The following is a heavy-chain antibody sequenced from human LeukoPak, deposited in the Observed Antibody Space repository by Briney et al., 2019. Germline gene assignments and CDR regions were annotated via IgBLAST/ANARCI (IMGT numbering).Heavy chain of an antibody. V-gene: IGHV4-59*08. CDR1: GASITTYY. CDR2: IYHSGST. Sequence: PSETLSLTCTVSGASITTYYWSWIRQPPEKGLEWIGYIYHSGSTKYNPSLKSRVTISVDTSKNQFSLRLSSVTAADTAVYYCARQLYDSSGYPFDYWGQGTLVTVSS. J-gene: IGHJ4*02. CDR3: ARQLYDSSGYPFDY. D-gene: IGHD3-22*01.